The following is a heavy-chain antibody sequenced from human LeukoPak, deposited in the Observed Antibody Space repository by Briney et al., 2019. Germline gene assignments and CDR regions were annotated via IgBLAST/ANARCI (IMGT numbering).Heavy chain of an antibody. CDR3: AKDSGRVTMIVVVITHSAFDT. CDR1: GFTFSSYA. CDR2: ISGSGGST. J-gene: IGHJ3*02. V-gene: IGHV3-23*01. Sequence: GGSLRLSCAASGFTFSSYAMSWVRQAPGKGLEWVSAISGSGGSTYYADSVKGRFTISRDNSKNTLYLQMNSLRAEDTAVYYCAKDSGRVTMIVVVITHSAFDTWGQGTMVTVSS. D-gene: IGHD3-22*01.